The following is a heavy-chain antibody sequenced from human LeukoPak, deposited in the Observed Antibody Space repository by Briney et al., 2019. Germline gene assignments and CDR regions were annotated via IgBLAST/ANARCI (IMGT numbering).Heavy chain of an antibody. CDR1: GYTLTELS. Sequence: ASVEVSCKVSGYTLTELSMHWVRQAPGKGLEWMGGFDPEDGETIYAQKFQGRVTMTEDTSTDTAYMELSSLRSEDTAVYYCATNYASRTAPEYWGQGTLVTVSS. CDR2: FDPEDGET. J-gene: IGHJ4*02. V-gene: IGHV1-24*01. D-gene: IGHD2-2*01. CDR3: ATNYASRTAPEY.